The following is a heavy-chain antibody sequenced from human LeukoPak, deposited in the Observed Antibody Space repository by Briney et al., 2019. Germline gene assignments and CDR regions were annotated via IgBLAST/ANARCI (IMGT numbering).Heavy chain of an antibody. V-gene: IGHV2-5*01. J-gene: IGHJ3*02. CDR2: IYRNDDK. CDR1: GFSLSTSGVG. Sequence: SGPTLVNPTQTLTLTCTFSGFSLSTSGVGVGWIRQPPGKALEWLALIYRNDDKRYSPSLKSRLTITKDTSKNQVVLTVTNMDPVDTATYYCAHRACYYDSSGYYYFDAFDIWGQGTMVTVSS. CDR3: AHRACYYDSSGYYYFDAFDI. D-gene: IGHD3-22*01.